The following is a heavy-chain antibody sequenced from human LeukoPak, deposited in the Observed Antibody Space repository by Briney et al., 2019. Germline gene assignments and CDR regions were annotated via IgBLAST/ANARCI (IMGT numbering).Heavy chain of an antibody. CDR3: ARGGWGNAFDI. V-gene: IGHV4-38-2*01. CDR2: IYHSGST. J-gene: IGHJ3*02. Sequence: PSETLSLTCAVSGYTISSGYYRGWIRQPPKERLEGIGIIYHSGSTYYNPSLKSRVTISVDTSKNQFSLKLSSVTAADTAVYYCARGGWGNAFDIWGQGTMVTVSS. D-gene: IGHD6-19*01. CDR1: GYTISSGYY.